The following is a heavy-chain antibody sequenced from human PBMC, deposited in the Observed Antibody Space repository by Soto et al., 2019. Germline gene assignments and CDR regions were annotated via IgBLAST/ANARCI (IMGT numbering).Heavy chain of an antibody. CDR1: GGTFSSYA. D-gene: IGHD1-26*01. CDR2: IIPIFGTA. Sequence: QVQLVQSGAEVKKPGSSVKVSCKASGGTFSSYAISWVRQAPGQGLEWMGGIIPIFGTANYAQKFQGRVTITADXSXSXXYMELSSRRSEDTAVYYCARHPVSGSYAYYYGMDVWGQGTTVTVSS. J-gene: IGHJ6*02. CDR3: ARHPVSGSYAYYYGMDV. V-gene: IGHV1-69*12.